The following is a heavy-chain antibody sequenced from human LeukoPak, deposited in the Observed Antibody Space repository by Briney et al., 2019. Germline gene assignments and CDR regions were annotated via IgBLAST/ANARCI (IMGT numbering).Heavy chain of an antibody. CDR1: GYTFTSYG. V-gene: IGHV1-46*01. Sequence: ASVKVSCKASGYTFTSYGISWVRQAPGQGLEWMGIINPSGGSTSYAQKFQGRVTMTRDTSTSTVYMELSSLRSEDTAVYYCAREVGERGCYYYPFDYWGQGTLVTVSS. D-gene: IGHD3-22*01. CDR2: INPSGGST. J-gene: IGHJ4*02. CDR3: AREVGERGCYYYPFDY.